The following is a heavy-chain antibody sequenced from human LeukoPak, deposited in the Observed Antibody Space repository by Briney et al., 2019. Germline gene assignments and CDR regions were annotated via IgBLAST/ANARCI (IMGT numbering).Heavy chain of an antibody. J-gene: IGHJ5*01. CDR1: GFTFSSYA. D-gene: IGHD2-2*01. Sequence: GGSLRLSCAASGFTFSSYAMNWVRQAPGKGLQWVSALSGSGSTYYADPVKGRFTISRDNSKNTLYLQMSSLRAEDTAVYFCAKAPREYCSSTTCPNWFDSWGQGTLVTVSS. V-gene: IGHV3-23*01. CDR3: AKAPREYCSSTTCPNWFDS. CDR2: LSGSGST.